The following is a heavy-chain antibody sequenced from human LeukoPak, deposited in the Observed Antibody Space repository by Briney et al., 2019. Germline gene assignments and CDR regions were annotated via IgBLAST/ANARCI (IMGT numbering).Heavy chain of an antibody. D-gene: IGHD3-10*01. J-gene: IGHJ4*02. CDR1: GFTFSSYG. Sequence: GRSLRLSCAASGFTFSSYGMHWVRQAPGKGLEWGAGISYEGSNKYYADSVKGQFPISRQNTKNTLYLQMNTLRAEATAVYHCAKAYGSGSYFDSWGQGPLVPVSS. CDR3: AKAYGSGSYFDS. V-gene: IGHV3-30*18. CDR2: ISYEGSNK.